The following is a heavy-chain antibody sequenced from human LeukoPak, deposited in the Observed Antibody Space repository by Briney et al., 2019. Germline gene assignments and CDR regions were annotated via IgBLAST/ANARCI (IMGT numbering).Heavy chain of an antibody. Sequence: GGSLRLSCAASGFTFSTYAMSWVRQAPGKGLEWVSAVRGTGSNTYYADSVKGRSTISRDNSKNTLYLQMNSLRAEDTAIYYCAKTSRVNSGYDSPFDYWGQGTLVTVSS. CDR2: VRGTGSNT. CDR1: GFTFSTYA. D-gene: IGHD5-12*01. J-gene: IGHJ4*02. V-gene: IGHV3-23*01. CDR3: AKTSRVNSGYDSPFDY.